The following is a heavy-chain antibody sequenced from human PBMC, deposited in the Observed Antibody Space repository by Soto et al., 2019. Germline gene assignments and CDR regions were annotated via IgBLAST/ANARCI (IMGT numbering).Heavy chain of an antibody. CDR2: MNPNSGNT. V-gene: IGHV1-8*01. J-gene: IGHJ3*02. CDR1: GYTFTSYD. CDR3: ARDRGPPPDAFDI. Sequence: GASVKVSCKASGYTFTSYDINWVRQATGQGLEWMGWMNPNSGNTGYAQKFQGRVTMTRNTSISTAYMELSSLRSDDTAVYYCARDRGPPPDAFDIWGQGTMVTVSS.